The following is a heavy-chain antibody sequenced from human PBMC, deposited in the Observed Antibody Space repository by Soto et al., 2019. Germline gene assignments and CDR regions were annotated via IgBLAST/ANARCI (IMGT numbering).Heavy chain of an antibody. CDR3: ARGRLGGAAN. J-gene: IGHJ4*02. V-gene: IGHV4-34*01. Sequence: QVQLQQWGAGLSKPSETLSLTCAVYGGSFSGYYWSWIRQPPGKGLEWIGEIDHSGGTNYNPSLKSRVTISVDTSKNQVSLKLSSVTAADTAVYYCARGRLGGAANWGQGTLVTVSS. D-gene: IGHD3-16*01. CDR2: IDHSGGT. CDR1: GGSFSGYY.